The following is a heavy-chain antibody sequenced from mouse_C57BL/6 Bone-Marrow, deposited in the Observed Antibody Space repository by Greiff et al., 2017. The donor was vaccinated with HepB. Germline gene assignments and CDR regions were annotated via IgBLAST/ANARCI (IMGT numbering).Heavy chain of an antibody. V-gene: IGHV14-3*01. CDR1: GFNIKNTY. Sequence: EVQLHQSVAELVRPGASVKLSCTASGFNIKNTYMHWVKQRPEQGLEWIGRIAPANGNTKYAPKFQGKATITADTSSNTAYLQLSSLTSEDTAIYYCARGFYYGNYVAMDYWGQGTSVTVSS. D-gene: IGHD2-1*01. J-gene: IGHJ4*01. CDR2: IAPANGNT. CDR3: ARGFYYGNYVAMDY.